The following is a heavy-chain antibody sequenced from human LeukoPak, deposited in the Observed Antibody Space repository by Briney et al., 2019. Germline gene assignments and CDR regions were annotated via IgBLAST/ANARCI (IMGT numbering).Heavy chain of an antibody. CDR2: ISGSGGST. D-gene: IGHD3-10*01. CDR3: AITPSYYYGSGSPLN. J-gene: IGHJ4*02. CDR1: GFTFSSYA. V-gene: IGHV3-23*01. Sequence: PGGSLGLSCAASGFTFSSYAMSWVRQAPGKGLEWVSAISGSGGSTYYADSVKGRFTISRDNSKNTLYLQMNSLRAEDTAVYYCAITPSYYYGSGSPLNWGQGALVTVSS.